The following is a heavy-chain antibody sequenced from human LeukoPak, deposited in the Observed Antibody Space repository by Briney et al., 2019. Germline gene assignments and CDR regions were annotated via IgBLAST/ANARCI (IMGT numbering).Heavy chain of an antibody. J-gene: IGHJ4*02. CDR2: ICPDGTGI. V-gene: IGHV3-74*01. CDR1: GFIFSLYC. Sequence: GGSLRLSCAASGFIFSLYCMHWVRHAPGKGPMWVSRICPDGTGISYADSVKARFTTSRDNAKNTVYLQMNGLREEDTAVYYCVRDFRSADYWGQGTLVTVSS. CDR3: VRDFRSADY.